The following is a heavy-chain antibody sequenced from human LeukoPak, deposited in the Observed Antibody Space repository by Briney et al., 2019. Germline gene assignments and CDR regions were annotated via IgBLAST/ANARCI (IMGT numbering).Heavy chain of an antibody. J-gene: IGHJ6*03. CDR1: VYTFTSYV. CDR2: ISAYNGNT. Sequence: ASVQVSCQASVYTFTSYVISWVRQAPGQGLEWMGWISAYNGNTNYAQKLQGRVTMTTDPSTSTAYMELRSLRSDDTAVYYCARRGDYYYYMDVWGKGTTVTVSS. V-gene: IGHV1-18*01. CDR3: ARRGDYYYYMDV.